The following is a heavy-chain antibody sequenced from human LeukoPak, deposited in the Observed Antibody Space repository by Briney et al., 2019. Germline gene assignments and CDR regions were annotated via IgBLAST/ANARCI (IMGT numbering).Heavy chain of an antibody. CDR3: ARGGPAYALDY. Sequence: GESLKISCMGSGYSFINYWIGWVRQMLGKGLEWMGIIYPADSVTIYSPSFQGQVTISDDKSIGTAYLQWSSLKASDTAIYYCARGGPAYALDYWGQGTLVIVSS. CDR2: IYPADSVT. D-gene: IGHD2-2*01. J-gene: IGHJ4*02. CDR1: GYSFINYW. V-gene: IGHV5-51*01.